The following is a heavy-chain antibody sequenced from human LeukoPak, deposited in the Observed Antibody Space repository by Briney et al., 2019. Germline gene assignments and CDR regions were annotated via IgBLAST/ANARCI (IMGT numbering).Heavy chain of an antibody. D-gene: IGHD2/OR15-2a*01. CDR2: VFGGGGT. Sequence: TGGSLRLSCAASGLSVSSTFMSWVRQTPGKGLEWVSSVFGGGGTRYADSVMGRFTISRDNSKSTLYLQMNSLRAEDTAVYYCAKYVNGSTFSGLDVWGQGTTVTVSS. J-gene: IGHJ6*02. CDR3: AKYVNGSTFSGLDV. V-gene: IGHV3-53*01. CDR1: GLSVSSTF.